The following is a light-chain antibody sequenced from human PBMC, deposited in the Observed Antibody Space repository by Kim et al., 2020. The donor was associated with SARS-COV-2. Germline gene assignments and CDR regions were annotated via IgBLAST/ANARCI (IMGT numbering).Light chain of an antibody. CDR3: KQALLNPLT. Sequence: PAPISCRSSQSLLHHTGYNFLDWYLQMPGQPPQLLIYLGSKRASGVPDRFSGSGSGTDFTLKISRVEAEDVGMYYCKQALLNPLTFGGGTKVDIK. CDR1: QSLLHHTGYNF. CDR2: LGS. J-gene: IGKJ4*01. V-gene: IGKV2-28*01.